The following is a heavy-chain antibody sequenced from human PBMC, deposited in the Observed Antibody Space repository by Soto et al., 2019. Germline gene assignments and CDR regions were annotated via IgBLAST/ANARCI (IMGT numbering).Heavy chain of an antibody. CDR2: INTYNGNT. CDR1: GYTFNSYG. D-gene: IGHD2-15*01. V-gene: IGHV1-18*01. CDR3: ARVVTLGDYVDY. J-gene: IGHJ4*02. Sequence: ASVKVSCKASGYTFNSYGVSWVRQAPGQGLEWLGWINTYNGNTNYAQRLQGRVTMTTDTSTTTAYVELRSLRSDDTAVYYCARVVTLGDYVDYWGQGTLVTVPQ.